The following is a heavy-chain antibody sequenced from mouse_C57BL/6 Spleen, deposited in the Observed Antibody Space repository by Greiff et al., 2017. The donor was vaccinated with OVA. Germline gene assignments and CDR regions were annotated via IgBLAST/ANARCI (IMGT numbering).Heavy chain of an antibody. D-gene: IGHD1-1*01. CDR3: ARSDYYGSKGMDY. Sequence: EVQLQQSGPELVKPGASVKMSCKASGYTFTDYNMHWVKQSHGKSLEWIGYINPNNGGTSYNQKFKGKATLTVNKSSSTAYMELRSLTSEDSAVYYCARSDYYGSKGMDYWGQGTSVTVSS. CDR1: GYTFTDYN. CDR2: INPNNGGT. V-gene: IGHV1-22*01. J-gene: IGHJ4*01.